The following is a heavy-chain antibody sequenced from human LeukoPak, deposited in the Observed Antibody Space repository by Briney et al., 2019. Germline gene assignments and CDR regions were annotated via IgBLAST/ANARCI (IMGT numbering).Heavy chain of an antibody. V-gene: IGHV3-53*01. CDR1: GFTVITND. Sequence: GGSLRLSCAASGFTVITNDMTWVRQAPGKGLEWVSVLYSDGNTKYADSLQGRFTISTDNSKNPLYLEMNSLSPDDTAVYYCARGVEPLAANSLAYWGQASLVTVSS. D-gene: IGHD1-14*01. J-gene: IGHJ4*02. CDR3: ARGVEPLAANSLAY. CDR2: LYSDGNT.